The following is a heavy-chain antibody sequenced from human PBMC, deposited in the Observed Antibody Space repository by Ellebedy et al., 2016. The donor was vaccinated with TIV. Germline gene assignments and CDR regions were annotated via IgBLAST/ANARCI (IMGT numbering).Heavy chain of an antibody. J-gene: IGHJ6*02. Sequence: GGSLRLXXAASGFTFSSYSMNWVRQAPGKGLEWVSSISSSSSYIYYADSVKGRFTISRDNAKNSLYLQMNSLRAEDTAVYYCARDRLDYYGMDVWGQGTTVTVSS. CDR3: ARDRLDYYGMDV. D-gene: IGHD6-6*01. V-gene: IGHV3-21*01. CDR2: ISSSSSYI. CDR1: GFTFSSYS.